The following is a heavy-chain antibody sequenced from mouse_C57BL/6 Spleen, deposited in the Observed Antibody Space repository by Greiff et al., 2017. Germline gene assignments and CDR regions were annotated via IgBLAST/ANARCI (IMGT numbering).Heavy chain of an antibody. V-gene: IGHV5-4*01. D-gene: IGHD1-1*01. Sequence: VKLVESGGGLVKPGGSLKLSCAASGFTFSSYAMSWVRQTPEKRLEWVATISDGGSYTYYPDNVKGRFTISRDNAKNNLYLQMSHLKSEDTAMYYCARDGDYGSSPWYFDYWGQGTTLTVAS. CDR3: ARDGDYGSSPWYFDY. CDR1: GFTFSSYA. CDR2: ISDGGSYT. J-gene: IGHJ2*01.